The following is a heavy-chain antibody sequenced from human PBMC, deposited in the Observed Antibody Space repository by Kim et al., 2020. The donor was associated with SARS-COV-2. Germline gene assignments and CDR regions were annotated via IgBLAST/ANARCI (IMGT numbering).Heavy chain of an antibody. CDR3: ARVPDYKFFDY. Sequence: GGSLRLSCAASGFTFNSYWMTWVRQAPGKGLEWVANIKQDGSERYYVDSVKGRFTISRDNAKTSLYLQMDSLRAEDTAVYYCARVPDYKFFDYWGQGTLV. V-gene: IGHV3-7*01. J-gene: IGHJ4*02. CDR1: GFTFNSYW. D-gene: IGHD4-4*01. CDR2: IKQDGSER.